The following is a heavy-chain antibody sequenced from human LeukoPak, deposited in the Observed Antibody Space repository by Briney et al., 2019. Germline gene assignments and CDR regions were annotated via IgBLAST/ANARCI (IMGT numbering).Heavy chain of an antibody. CDR2: ISAYNGNT. V-gene: IGHV1-18*01. Sequence: ASAKVSCKASGGTFSSYAISWVRQAPGQGLEWMGWISAYNGNTNYAQKLQGRVTMTTDTSTSTAYMELRSLRSDDTAVYYCARDYCSSTSCYGDWFDPWGQGTLVTVSS. CDR1: GGTFSSYA. D-gene: IGHD2-2*01. J-gene: IGHJ5*02. CDR3: ARDYCSSTSCYGDWFDP.